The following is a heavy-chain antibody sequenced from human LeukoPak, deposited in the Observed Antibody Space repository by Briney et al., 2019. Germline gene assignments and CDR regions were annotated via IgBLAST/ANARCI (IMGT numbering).Heavy chain of an antibody. CDR1: GFTFSSYA. CDR2: ISGSGGST. J-gene: IGHJ4*02. V-gene: IGHV3-23*01. CDR3: ATLQGVYEDTAMLVTDY. Sequence: GESLRLSCAASGFTFSSYAMSWVRQAPGKGLEWVSAISGSGGSTYYADSVKGRFTISRDNSKNTLYLQMNSLRAEDTAVYYCATLQGVYEDTAMLVTDYWGQGTLVTVSS. D-gene: IGHD5-18*01.